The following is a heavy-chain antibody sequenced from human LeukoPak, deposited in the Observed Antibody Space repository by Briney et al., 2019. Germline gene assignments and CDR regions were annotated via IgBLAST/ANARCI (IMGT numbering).Heavy chain of an antibody. Sequence: SETLSLTCNVSGDSISSYYWTWIRQAPGKGLEWIGYIYYSGSTNYNPSLKSRVTISVDTSKNQFSLKLSSVTAADTAVYYCARRGHYYDSSGYHDAFDIWGQGTMVTVSS. J-gene: IGHJ3*02. CDR1: GDSISSYY. CDR3: ARRGHYYDSSGYHDAFDI. V-gene: IGHV4-59*08. CDR2: IYYSGST. D-gene: IGHD3-22*01.